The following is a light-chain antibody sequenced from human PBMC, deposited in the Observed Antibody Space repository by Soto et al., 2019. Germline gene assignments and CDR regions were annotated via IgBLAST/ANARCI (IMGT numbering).Light chain of an antibody. V-gene: IGKV1-39*01. Sequence: DIQMTQSPSSLSASVGDRVTITCRASQTISSYLNWYQQKPGQAPNLLIYAASSLQSGVPSRFSGSGSGTDFTLTISSLQPEDFATYYCQQSYSSQFTFGPGTKVAIK. CDR1: QTISSY. CDR2: AAS. J-gene: IGKJ3*01. CDR3: QQSYSSQFT.